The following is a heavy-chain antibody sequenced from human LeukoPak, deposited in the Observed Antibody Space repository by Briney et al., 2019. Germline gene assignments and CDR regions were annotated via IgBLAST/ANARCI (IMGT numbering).Heavy chain of an antibody. CDR3: AKYSGSYYYPPNWDS. V-gene: IGHV3-30*18. J-gene: IGHJ4*02. Sequence: GSLRLSCAASGFTFNSYGMHWVRQAPGKGLEWVAVISYDGSNKYYADSVKGRFTLSRDYPKNTLYLQMNSLRAEDTAVYFCAKYSGSYYYPPNWDSWGQGTLVTVSS. CDR2: ISYDGSNK. D-gene: IGHD1-26*01. CDR1: GFTFNSYG.